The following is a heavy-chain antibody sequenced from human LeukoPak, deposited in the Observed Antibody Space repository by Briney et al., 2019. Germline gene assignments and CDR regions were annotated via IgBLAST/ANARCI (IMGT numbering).Heavy chain of an antibody. Sequence: GGSLRLSCSASGFTFSNYVMHWVRQARAKGLEYVSAITNNGDSRYYADSVKGRFTVSRDNSKNKLYLQMSSLRAEDTAVYYCVKQWLYRAFDMWGQGTMVTVSS. D-gene: IGHD6-19*01. CDR2: ITNNGDSR. J-gene: IGHJ3*02. V-gene: IGHV3-64D*09. CDR1: GFTFSNYV. CDR3: VKQWLYRAFDM.